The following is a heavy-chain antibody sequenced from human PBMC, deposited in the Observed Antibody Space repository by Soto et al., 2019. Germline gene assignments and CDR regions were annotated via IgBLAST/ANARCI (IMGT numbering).Heavy chain of an antibody. J-gene: IGHJ4*02. D-gene: IGHD2-15*01. CDR2: ISGSGGST. V-gene: IGHV3-23*01. Sequence: GGSLRLSCAVSGFSFSSYAMSWVRQAPGKGLEWVSAISGSGGSTYYADSVKGRFTISRDNSKNTLYLQMNSLRAEDTAVYYCAKSRYCSGGSCYFFDYWGQGTLVTVSS. CDR3: AKSRYCSGGSCYFFDY. CDR1: GFSFSSYA.